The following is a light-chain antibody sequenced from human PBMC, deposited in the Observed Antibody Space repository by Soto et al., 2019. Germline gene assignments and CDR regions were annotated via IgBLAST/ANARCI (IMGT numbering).Light chain of an antibody. CDR2: WAS. CDR3: QQYYSTPDT. V-gene: IGKV4-1*01. Sequence: DIVMIQSPDSLAVSLGERATINCKSSQNVLYSSNNENYLAWFQQKPGQPPKLLIYWASTRESGVPDRFSGSLSGTDFTLTISSLQAEDVAVYYCQQYYSTPDTFGQGTKLEIK. CDR1: QNVLYSSNNENY. J-gene: IGKJ2*01.